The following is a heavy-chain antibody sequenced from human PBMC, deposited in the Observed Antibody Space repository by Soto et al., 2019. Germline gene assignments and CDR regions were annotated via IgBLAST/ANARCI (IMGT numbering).Heavy chain of an antibody. D-gene: IGHD3-16*02. V-gene: IGHV5-51*01. CDR1: GYNFANFW. CDR3: AAGYRPGLDAFDS. J-gene: IGHJ3*02. Sequence: EVQLVQSGAEAKKPGESLRISCKGSGYNFANFWIGWVRQMPGKGLEWMGMIFPGDSDTKNSPSLEGQITMSVDKYDSSAYLQGRSLKASDTPINYCAAGYRPGLDAFDSWGQGTMVTVSS. CDR2: IFPGDSDT.